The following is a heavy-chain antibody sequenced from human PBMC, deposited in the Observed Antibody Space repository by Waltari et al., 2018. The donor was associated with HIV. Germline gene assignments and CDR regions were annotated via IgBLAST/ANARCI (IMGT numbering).Heavy chain of an antibody. V-gene: IGHV3-33*01. Sequence: QVQLVESGGGVVQPGRSLRLPCAASGFTFSSYGLAWVRQAPGKGLEWVGVIWYDGSNKYYADSVKGRFTISRDNSKNTLYLQMNSLRAEDTAVYYCARDPTEAAGTIGAFDIWGQGTMVTVSS. CDR3: ARDPTEAAGTIGAFDI. D-gene: IGHD6-13*01. CDR2: IWYDGSNK. J-gene: IGHJ3*02. CDR1: GFTFSSYG.